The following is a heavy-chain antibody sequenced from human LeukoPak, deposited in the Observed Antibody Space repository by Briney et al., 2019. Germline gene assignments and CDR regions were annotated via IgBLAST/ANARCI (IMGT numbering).Heavy chain of an antibody. CDR1: GGSISSSSYY. D-gene: IGHD6-6*01. V-gene: IGHV4-39*01. CDR2: IYYSGST. CDR3: VSIAARRGYYFDY. J-gene: IGHJ4*02. Sequence: TETLSLTCTVSGGSISSSSYYWGWIRQPPGKGLEWIGSIYYSGSTYYNPSLKSRVTISVDTSKNQFSLKLSSVTAADTAVYFCVSIAARRGYYFDYWGQGTQVTVSS.